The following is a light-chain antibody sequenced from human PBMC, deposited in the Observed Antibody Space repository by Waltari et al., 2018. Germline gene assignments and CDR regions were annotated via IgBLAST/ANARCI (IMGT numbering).Light chain of an antibody. Sequence: DIVMTQSPDSLAVSLGERATINCKSSHSSSNEDSLAWYQQKPGQTPKLLIYRASTRESGVPDRFSGSGSGTDFTLTITSVQAEDVAVYYCLQCYNTPYTFGQGTRLEIK. CDR1: HSSSNEDS. J-gene: IGKJ2*01. V-gene: IGKV4-1*01. CDR2: RAS. CDR3: LQCYNTPYT.